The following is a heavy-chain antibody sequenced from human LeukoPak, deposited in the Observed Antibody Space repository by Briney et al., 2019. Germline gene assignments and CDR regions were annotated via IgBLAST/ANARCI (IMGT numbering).Heavy chain of an antibody. D-gene: IGHD2-2*01. V-gene: IGHV4-4*07. CDR2: IYKTGDS. CDR3: ARVVTNLPLDEVGPADVGPYYYYYMDV. Sequence: PSETLSLTCAVSGDSVSSYYGSWIRQPAGKGLEWIGRIYKTGDSNYNPSLKSRVTMSVDTSKNQFSLKLSSVTAADTAMYYCARVVTNLPLDEVGPADVGPYYYYYMDVWGKGTTVTVS. J-gene: IGHJ6*03. CDR1: GDSVSSYY.